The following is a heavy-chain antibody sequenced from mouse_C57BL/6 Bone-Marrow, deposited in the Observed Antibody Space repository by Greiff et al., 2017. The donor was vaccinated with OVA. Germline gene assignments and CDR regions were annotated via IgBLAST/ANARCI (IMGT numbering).Heavy chain of an antibody. D-gene: IGHD4-1*01. Sequence: EVRLVESGAELVKPGASVKLSCTASGFNIKDYYMHWVKQRPEQGLEWIGRIDPEDGETKYAPKFQGKATITADTSSNTAYLQLSSLTSEDTAVYYCARGTLTGPNWYFDVWGTGTTVTVSS. V-gene: IGHV14-2*01. CDR2: IDPEDGET. CDR3: ARGTLTGPNWYFDV. CDR1: GFNIKDYY. J-gene: IGHJ1*03.